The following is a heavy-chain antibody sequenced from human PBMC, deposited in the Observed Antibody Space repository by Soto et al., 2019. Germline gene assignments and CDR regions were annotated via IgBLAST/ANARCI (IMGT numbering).Heavy chain of an antibody. Sequence: PGGSLRLSCSASGFTFSMFSMHWVRQAPGKGLEYVSGISSNGDSTYYADSVEGRFTISRDNSKNTLYLQMSSLRAVDTAVYYCVHPRSTVQIPPTWGQGTLVTV. J-gene: IGHJ5*02. CDR1: GFTFSMFS. CDR2: ISSNGDST. CDR3: VHPRSTVQIPPT. V-gene: IGHV3-64D*06. D-gene: IGHD4-17*01.